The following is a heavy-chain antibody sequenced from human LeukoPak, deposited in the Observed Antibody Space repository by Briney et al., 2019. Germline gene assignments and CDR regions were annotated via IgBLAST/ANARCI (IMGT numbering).Heavy chain of an antibody. CDR3: ATAGGLPTAMGFDP. CDR2: INTDGSVM. Sequence: PGGSLRLSGAASGFTFSSYWMHWVRQAPGKGLLWVSCINTDGSVMRYADSVRGRFTISRDNAKNTLYLQMNSLRVEDTAVYYCATAGGLPTAMGFDPWGQGTLVSVST. D-gene: IGHD2-2*01. V-gene: IGHV3-74*01. CDR1: GFTFSSYW. J-gene: IGHJ5*02.